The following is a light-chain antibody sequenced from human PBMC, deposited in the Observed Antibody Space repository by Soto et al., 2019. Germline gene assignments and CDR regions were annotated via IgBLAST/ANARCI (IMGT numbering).Light chain of an antibody. CDR1: SSDVGSYKL. CDR2: EVT. Sequence: QSALTQPASVSGSPGQSITISCTGTSSDVGSYKLVSWYQQHPGKAPKLMIYEVTYRPSGVSNRFSGSKSGNTASLTISGLQAEDEADYYCSSSTSRNTLVFGGGTKLTVL. J-gene: IGLJ3*02. V-gene: IGLV2-14*02. CDR3: SSSTSRNTLV.